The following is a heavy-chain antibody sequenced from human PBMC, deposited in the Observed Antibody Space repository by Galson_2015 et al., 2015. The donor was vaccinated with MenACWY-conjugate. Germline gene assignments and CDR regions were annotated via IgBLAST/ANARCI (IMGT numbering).Heavy chain of an antibody. CDR1: GYRSTNYW. Sequence: QSGAEVKKPGESLRISCPVSGYRSTNYWVGWVRQVAGEGLEWMGIIFVGDSETRYRPSFQGHVTMSADKSINTAYLQWSSLRASDAAMYYCTGAYNGYDRDAFEKWGPGTMVIVS. J-gene: IGHJ3*02. CDR2: IFVGDSET. V-gene: IGHV5-51*03. D-gene: IGHD5-12*01. CDR3: TGAYNGYDRDAFEK.